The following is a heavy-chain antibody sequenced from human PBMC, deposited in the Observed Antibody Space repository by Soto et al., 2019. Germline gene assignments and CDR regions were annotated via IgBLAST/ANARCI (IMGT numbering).Heavy chain of an antibody. J-gene: IGHJ4*02. CDR2: MNPNSGNT. CDR1: GYTFTSYD. D-gene: IGHD1-26*01. Sequence: QVQLVQSGAEVKKPGASVKVSCKASGYTFTSYDINWVRQATGQGVERMGWMNPNSGNTGYAQKIQGRVTMTRNTSISTDYMELSSLTSEDTAVYYCAGEKVGAPDYWGQGTLVTVSS. CDR3: AGEKVGAPDY. V-gene: IGHV1-8*01.